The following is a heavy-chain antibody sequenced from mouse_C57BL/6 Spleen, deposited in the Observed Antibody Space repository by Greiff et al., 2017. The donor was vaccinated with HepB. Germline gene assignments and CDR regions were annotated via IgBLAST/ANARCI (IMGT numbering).Heavy chain of an antibody. CDR1: GFTFSSYA. V-gene: IGHV5-4*01. CDR2: ISDGGSYT. D-gene: IGHD1-3*01. CDR3: ARDQSEYFDY. Sequence: EVKVVESGGGLVKPGGSLKLSCAASGFTFSSYAMSWVRQTPEKRLEWVATISDGGSYTYYPDNVKGRFTISRDNAKNNLYLQMSHLKSEDTAMYYCARDQSEYFDYWGQGTTLTVSS. J-gene: IGHJ2*01.